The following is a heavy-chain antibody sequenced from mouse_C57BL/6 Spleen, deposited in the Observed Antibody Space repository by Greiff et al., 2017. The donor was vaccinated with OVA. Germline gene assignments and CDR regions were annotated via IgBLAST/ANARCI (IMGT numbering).Heavy chain of an antibody. CDR1: GYTFTSYW. J-gene: IGHJ2*01. D-gene: IGHD1-1*01. Sequence: QVHVKQPGAELVKPGASVKLSCKASGYTFTSYWMHWVKQRPGQGLEWIGMIHPNSGSTNYNEKFKSKATLTVDKSSSTAYMQLSSLTSEDSAVYYCARRITTVVSYFDYWGQGTTLTVSS. V-gene: IGHV1-64*01. CDR3: ARRITTVVSYFDY. CDR2: IHPNSGST.